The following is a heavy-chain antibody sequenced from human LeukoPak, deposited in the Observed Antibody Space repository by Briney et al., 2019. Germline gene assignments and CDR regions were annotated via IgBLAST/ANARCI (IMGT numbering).Heavy chain of an antibody. J-gene: IGHJ4*02. V-gene: IGHV4-59*01. Sequence: SETLSLTCTVSGGSISSYYWSWNRQSPGKGLEWIGYIYYSGSTNYNPSLKSRVTISVDTSKNQFSLKLSSVTAADTAVYYCARGREYQLLFDYWGQGTLVTVSS. CDR1: GGSISSYY. CDR3: ARGREYQLLFDY. CDR2: IYYSGST. D-gene: IGHD2-2*01.